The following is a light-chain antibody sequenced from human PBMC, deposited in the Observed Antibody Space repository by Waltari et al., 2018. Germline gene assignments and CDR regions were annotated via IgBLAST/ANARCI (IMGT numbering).Light chain of an antibody. CDR1: SSDVGGYAY. CDR2: EVS. J-gene: IGLJ3*02. CDR3: SSYAGSNLWV. Sequence: QSALTQPPSASGSPGQSVTLSCTGTSSDVGGYAYVPWYQQHPDKAPKLMIYEVSKRPSGVPDRFSGSKSGNTASLTVSGLQAEDEADYYCSSYAGSNLWVFGGGTKLTVL. V-gene: IGLV2-8*01.